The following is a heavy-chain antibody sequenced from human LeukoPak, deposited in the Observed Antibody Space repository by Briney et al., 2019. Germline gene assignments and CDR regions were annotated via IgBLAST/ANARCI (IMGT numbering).Heavy chain of an antibody. CDR3: ARGRSEYSSGPLIDY. V-gene: IGHV4-34*01. CDR1: GGSFSGYY. CDR2: INHSGST. Sequence: PSETLSLTCAVYGGSFSGYYWSWIRQPPGKGLEWIGEINHSGSTNYNPSLKSRVTISVDTSKNQFSLKLSSVTAADTAVYYCARGRSEYSSGPLIDYWGQGTLVTVSS. D-gene: IGHD6-19*01. J-gene: IGHJ4*02.